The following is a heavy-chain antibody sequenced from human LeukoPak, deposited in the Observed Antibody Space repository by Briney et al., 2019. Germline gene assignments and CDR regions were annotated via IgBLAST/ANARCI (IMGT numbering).Heavy chain of an antibody. CDR2: IDRTSAYI. D-gene: IGHD6-13*01. CDR1: GFTFRGYS. Sequence: KSGGSLRLSCSASGFTFRGYSMNWVRQAPGKRLAWVASIDRTSAYIYYADSVRGRFTISRENADNSLYLQMNSLRAPDTAVYYSVRDGAATSRTRHFACWGQGTLVTVSS. CDR3: VRDGAATSRTRHFAC. J-gene: IGHJ4*02. V-gene: IGHV3-21*01.